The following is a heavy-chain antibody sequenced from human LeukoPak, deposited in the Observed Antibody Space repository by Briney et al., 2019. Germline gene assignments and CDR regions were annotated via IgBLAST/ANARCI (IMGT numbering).Heavy chain of an antibody. CDR3: VKDAAVTPFYFDY. CDR1: GFTFNSYA. V-gene: IGHV3-23*01. CDR2: ISGSGGST. D-gene: IGHD4-17*01. Sequence: GGSLRLSCAASGFTFNSYAMSWVRQAPGKGLEWVSGISGSGGSTYYADSVKGQFTISRDISKNTLHLQMKSLRAEDTALYYCVKDAAVTPFYFDYWGQGTLVTVSS. J-gene: IGHJ4*02.